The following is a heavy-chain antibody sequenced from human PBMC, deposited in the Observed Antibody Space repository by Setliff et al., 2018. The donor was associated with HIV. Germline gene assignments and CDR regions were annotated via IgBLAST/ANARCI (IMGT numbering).Heavy chain of an antibody. Sequence: GESLKISCAASGFTFSSYAMSWVRQAPGKGLEWVSAISGSGGSTYYADSVKGRFTISRDNSKNTLDLQMNSLRAEDTAVYYCAKGRHLLYYFDYWGQGTLVTVS. CDR1: GFTFSSYA. V-gene: IGHV3-23*01. J-gene: IGHJ4*02. D-gene: IGHD1-26*01. CDR2: ISGSGGST. CDR3: AKGRHLLYYFDY.